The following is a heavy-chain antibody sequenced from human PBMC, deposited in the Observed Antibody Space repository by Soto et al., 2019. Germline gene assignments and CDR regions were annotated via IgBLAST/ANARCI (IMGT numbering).Heavy chain of an antibody. D-gene: IGHD2-15*01. CDR2: LYYTGTT. CDR3: ARVGVVAASPSYWYFDL. Sequence: QVVLQESGPGPVKPSETLSLTCTVSGASITSGGYFWSWIRQFPGKGLEWIGGLYYTGTTSYNPSLRSRLAMSANTSKNQFSLRLSSVTAADTAVYYCARVGVVAASPSYWYFDLWGRGTLVTVSA. CDR1: GASITSGGYF. J-gene: IGHJ2*01. V-gene: IGHV4-31*03.